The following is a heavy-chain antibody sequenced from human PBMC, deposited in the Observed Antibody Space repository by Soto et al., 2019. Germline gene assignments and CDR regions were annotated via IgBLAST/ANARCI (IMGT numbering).Heavy chain of an antibody. CDR2: MNPNSGNT. J-gene: IGHJ4*02. CDR1: GYTFTSYD. D-gene: IGHD6-6*01. V-gene: IGHV1-8*01. Sequence: ASVEVSCKASGYTFTSYDINWVRQATGQGLEWMGWMNPNSGNTGYAQKFQGRVTMTRNTSISTAYMELSSLRSEDTAVYYCARGPRGIAARRYFDYWGQGTLVTVSS. CDR3: ARGPRGIAARRYFDY.